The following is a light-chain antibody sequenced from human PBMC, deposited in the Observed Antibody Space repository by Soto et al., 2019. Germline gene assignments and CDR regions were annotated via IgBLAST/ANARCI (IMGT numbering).Light chain of an antibody. V-gene: IGKV1D-16*01. Sequence: DIQMTQSPSSLSASVGDRVTITCRAGQNISSCLAWYQQRPEKAPKSLIYGASSLQSGVPSRFNGSGSGTDFTLTITNLQPEDFATYYCQQYDKFPITFGQGTRLEIK. CDR3: QQYDKFPIT. J-gene: IGKJ5*01. CDR1: QNISSC. CDR2: GAS.